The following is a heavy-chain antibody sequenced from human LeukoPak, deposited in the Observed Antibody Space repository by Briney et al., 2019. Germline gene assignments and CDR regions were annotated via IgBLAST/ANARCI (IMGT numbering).Heavy chain of an antibody. D-gene: IGHD2-2*02. Sequence: SETLSLTCTVSGGSISSYYWSWVRQPPGKGLEWIGYIYYSGSTNYNPSLKSRVTISVDTSKNQFSLKLGSVTAADTAVYYCARVLSYCSSTSCYNYFDYWGQGTLVTVSS. CDR1: GGSISSYY. CDR2: IYYSGST. J-gene: IGHJ4*02. V-gene: IGHV4-59*01. CDR3: ARVLSYCSSTSCYNYFDY.